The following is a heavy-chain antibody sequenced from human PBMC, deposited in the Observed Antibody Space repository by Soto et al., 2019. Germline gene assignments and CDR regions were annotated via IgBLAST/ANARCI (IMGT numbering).Heavy chain of an antibody. D-gene: IGHD3-22*01. V-gene: IGHV3-48*02. CDR2: ISSSSGR. CDR3: ARDGDTYYYDGNAYYFDY. J-gene: IGHJ4*02. CDR1: GFSISGYT. Sequence: EVQLVESGGGLVQPGGSLRLSCAASGFSISGYTMNWVRQAPGKGLEWISYISSSSGRKSADSVKGRFTISRDNAKNSLYLQMNSLRDADTAVYYCARDGDTYYYDGNAYYFDYWGQGTLVTVSS.